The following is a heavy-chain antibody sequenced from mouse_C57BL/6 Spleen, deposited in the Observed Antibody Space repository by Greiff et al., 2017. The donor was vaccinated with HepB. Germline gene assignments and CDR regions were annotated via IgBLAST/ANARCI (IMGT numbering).Heavy chain of an antibody. V-gene: IGHV1-85*01. Sequence: VQLQQSGPELVKPGASVKLSCKASGYTFTSYDINWVKQRPGQGLEWIGWIYPRDGSTKYNEKFKGKATLTVDTSSSTAYMELHSLTSEDSAVYFCARKGDSSGYCFDYWGQGTTLTVSS. J-gene: IGHJ2*01. D-gene: IGHD3-2*02. CDR3: ARKGDSSGYCFDY. CDR1: GYTFTSYD. CDR2: IYPRDGST.